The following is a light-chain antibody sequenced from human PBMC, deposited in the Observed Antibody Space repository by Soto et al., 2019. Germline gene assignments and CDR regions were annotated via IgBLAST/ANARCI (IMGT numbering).Light chain of an antibody. J-gene: IGKJ1*01. V-gene: IGKV3-20*01. CDR2: ETY. CDR3: QQYGGSSRT. Sequence: EIVMTQSPDTLSVSPGERVTLSCRASQSVRNNYLAWYQQKPGQAPRLLIYETYRRATGIPDRFSGSGSGIDFTLTISRLEPEDFAVYLCQQYGGSSRTFGLGTKVDIK. CDR1: QSVRNNY.